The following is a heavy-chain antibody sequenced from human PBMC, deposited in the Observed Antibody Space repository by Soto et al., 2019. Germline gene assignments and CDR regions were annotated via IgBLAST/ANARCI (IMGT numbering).Heavy chain of an antibody. J-gene: IGHJ4*02. D-gene: IGHD3-3*01. V-gene: IGHV1-8*01. CDR2: MNPNSGNT. Sequence: QVQLVQSGAEVKKPGASVKVSCKASGYTFTSYDINWVRQATGQGLEWMGWMNPNSGNTGYAQKCQGRGTMTRNTSISTAYMELSSLRSEDTAVYYCARGITIFGVVPGWGQGTLVTVSS. CDR3: ARGITIFGVVPG. CDR1: GYTFTSYD.